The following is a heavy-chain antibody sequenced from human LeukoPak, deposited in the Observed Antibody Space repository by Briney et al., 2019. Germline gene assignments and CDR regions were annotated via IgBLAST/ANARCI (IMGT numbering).Heavy chain of an antibody. J-gene: IGHJ1*01. CDR2: INPSGDST. CDR3: ARGDCSGGSCFLPEYLRH. CDR1: GYTFTSSY. D-gene: IGHD2-15*01. V-gene: IGHV1-46*01. Sequence: GASVKVSCKASGYTFTSSYMHWVRQAPGQGLEWMGIINPSGDSTRYAQKFQGRVTMTTDTSTNTAYMELRSLRSDDTAVYYCARGDCSGGSCFLPEYLRHWGQGTLVTVSS.